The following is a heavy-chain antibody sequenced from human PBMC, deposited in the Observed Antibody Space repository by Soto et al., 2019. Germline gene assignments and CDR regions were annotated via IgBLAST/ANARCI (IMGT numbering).Heavy chain of an antibody. CDR3: ASTGGPYYFDY. J-gene: IGHJ4*02. Sequence: SETLSLTCTVSGGSISSYYRSWIRQPPGKGLEWIGYIYYSGSTNYNPSLKSRVTISVDTSKNQFSLKLSSVTAADTAVYYCASTGGPYYFDYWGQGTLVTVSS. D-gene: IGHD3-16*01. V-gene: IGHV4-59*01. CDR2: IYYSGST. CDR1: GGSISSYY.